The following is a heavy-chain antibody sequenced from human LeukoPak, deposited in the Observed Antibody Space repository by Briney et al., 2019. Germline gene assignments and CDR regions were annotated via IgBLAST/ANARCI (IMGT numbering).Heavy chain of an antibody. Sequence: PGGSLRLSCAASGFTFTTYTMHWVRQAPGKELELLAVISYDGSNKYYADSVKGRFTISRDNSKNTLYLQMNSLRGEDTAVYYCARDSSGSWPNWFDPWGQGTLVAVSS. J-gene: IGHJ5*02. D-gene: IGHD6-13*01. CDR2: ISYDGSNK. CDR3: ARDSSGSWPNWFDP. CDR1: GFTFTTYT. V-gene: IGHV3-30-3*01.